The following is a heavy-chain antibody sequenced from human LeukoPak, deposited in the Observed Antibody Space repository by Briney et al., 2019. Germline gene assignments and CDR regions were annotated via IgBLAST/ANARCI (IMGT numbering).Heavy chain of an antibody. Sequence: GGSLRLSCAASGFAVSSYYMSWVRQAPGKGLEWVSVIYSGGSTYYADSVKGRFTTSRDNAKNSVFLQMSSLRPEDTAVYYCAKGEYHQDGIGENRFDNWGQGALVTVSS. D-gene: IGHD5-24*01. J-gene: IGHJ4*02. V-gene: IGHV3-53*01. CDR1: GFAVSSYY. CDR2: IYSGGST. CDR3: AKGEYHQDGIGENRFDN.